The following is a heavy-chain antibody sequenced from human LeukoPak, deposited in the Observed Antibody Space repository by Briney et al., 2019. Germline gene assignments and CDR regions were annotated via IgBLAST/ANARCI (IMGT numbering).Heavy chain of an antibody. CDR2: ISSSSSYI. D-gene: IGHD3-16*01. CDR1: GFTFSSYS. V-gene: IGHV3-21*01. J-gene: IGHJ4*02. CDR3: ARDPEWGALDY. Sequence: GGSLRLSCAASGFTFSSYSMNWVRQAPGKGLEWVSSISSSSSYIYYADSVKGRFTISRDNARNSLYLQMDSLRVEDTAFYYCARDPEWGALDYWGLGTLVTVSS.